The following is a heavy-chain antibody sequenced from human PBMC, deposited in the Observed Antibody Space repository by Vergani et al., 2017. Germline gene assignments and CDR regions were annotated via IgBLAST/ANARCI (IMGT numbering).Heavy chain of an antibody. V-gene: IGHV3-21*04. CDR1: GFTFSSYS. CDR3: ARDQAYVIGGMDV. J-gene: IGHJ6*02. Sequence: EVQLVESGGGLVKPGGSLRLSCAASGFTFSSYSMNWVRQAPGKGLEWVSSISSSSSYTNYADSVKGRFTISRDNAKNSLYLQMNSLRAEDTAVYYCARDQAYVIGGMDVWGQGTTVTVSS. D-gene: IGHD2/OR15-2a*01. CDR2: ISSSSSYT.